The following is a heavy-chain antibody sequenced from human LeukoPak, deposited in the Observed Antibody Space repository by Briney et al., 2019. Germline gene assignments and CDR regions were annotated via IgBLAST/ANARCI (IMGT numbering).Heavy chain of an antibody. Sequence: PSETLSLTCAVYGGSFSGYYWSWIRQPPGKGLEWIGEINHSGSTNYKPSLKSRVTISVDTSKNQFSLKLSSVTAADTAVYYCARGRRVMGANYFDYWGQGTLVTVSS. CDR3: ARGRRVMGANYFDY. J-gene: IGHJ4*02. D-gene: IGHD1-26*01. CDR2: INHSGST. V-gene: IGHV4-34*01. CDR1: GGSFSGYY.